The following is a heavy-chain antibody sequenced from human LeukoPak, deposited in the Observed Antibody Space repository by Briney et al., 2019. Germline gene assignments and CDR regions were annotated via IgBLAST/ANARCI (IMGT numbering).Heavy chain of an antibody. CDR2: IIPIFGTA. D-gene: IGHD5-24*01. Sequence: ASVKVSCKASGGTFSSYAISWVRQAPGQGLEWMGGIIPIFGTANYAQKFQGRVTITADESTSTAYMELSSLRSEDTAVYYCARPSNYQPKGNAFDIWGQGTMVTVSS. V-gene: IGHV1-69*13. J-gene: IGHJ3*02. CDR3: ARPSNYQPKGNAFDI. CDR1: GGTFSSYA.